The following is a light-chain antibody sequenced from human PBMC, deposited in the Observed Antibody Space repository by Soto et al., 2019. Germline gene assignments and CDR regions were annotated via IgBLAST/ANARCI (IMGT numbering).Light chain of an antibody. J-gene: IGLJ3*02. CDR2: EVN. CDR3: SSSAGIYHYLV. V-gene: IGLV2-8*01. Sequence: QSALTQPPSASGSPGQSVTISCTGTSSDIGGYXSVSWYQQHPGKAPRLMIYEVNKRPSGVPDRFSGSKSGYTASLTVSGLQXEDEAFYYCSSSAGIYHYLVFGGGTKLTVL. CDR1: SSDIGGYXS.